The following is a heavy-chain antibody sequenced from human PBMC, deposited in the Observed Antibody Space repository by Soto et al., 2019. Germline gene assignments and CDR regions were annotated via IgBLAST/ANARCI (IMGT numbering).Heavy chain of an antibody. J-gene: IGHJ4*02. V-gene: IGHV4-59*12. D-gene: IGHD2-8*02. CDR1: GGSISSYY. CDR2: ISYSGNT. Sequence: PSETLSLTCTVSGGSISSYYWSWIRQPPGKGLEWIGYISYSGNTNYNPSLKSRVTISVDTSKNQFSLKLTSVTAADTAVYYCARDKITGLFDYWGQGTLVTVS. CDR3: ARDKITGLFDY.